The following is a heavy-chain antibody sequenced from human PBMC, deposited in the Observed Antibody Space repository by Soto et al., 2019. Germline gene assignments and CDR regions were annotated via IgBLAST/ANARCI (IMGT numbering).Heavy chain of an antibody. CDR2: INHSGST. Sequence: QVQLQQWGAGLLKPSETLSLTCAVYGGSFSGYYWSWIRQPPGKGLEWIGEINHSGSTNYNPSLKSRVTISVDTSKNQFSLKLSSVTAADTAVYCCALIPYGDYVDYWGQGTLVTVSS. D-gene: IGHD4-17*01. J-gene: IGHJ4*02. V-gene: IGHV4-34*01. CDR3: ALIPYGDYVDY. CDR1: GGSFSGYY.